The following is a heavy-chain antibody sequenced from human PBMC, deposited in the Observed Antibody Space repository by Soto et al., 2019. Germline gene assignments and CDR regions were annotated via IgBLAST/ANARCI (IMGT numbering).Heavy chain of an antibody. CDR3: ARTMGGAVYLHF. CDR1: GYTFTGYY. J-gene: IGHJ1*01. D-gene: IGHD1-26*01. CDR2: INSNTGDT. Sequence: QVQLVQSGAEVKKPGASVTVSCKASGYTFTGYYIYWVRQAPGQGLEWMGRINSNTGDTKYAQRFQGWVTMTRDTSINTAYMELRSLKSNDTAVYYCARTMGGAVYLHFWGQGTLVTVSS. V-gene: IGHV1-2*04.